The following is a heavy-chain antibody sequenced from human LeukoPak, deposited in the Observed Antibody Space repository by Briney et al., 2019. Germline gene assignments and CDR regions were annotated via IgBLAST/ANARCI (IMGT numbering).Heavy chain of an antibody. Sequence: ASVKVTCKASGYTFTDFYIHWVRQAPGQGLEWMGCVKPNTGDTNYAQNFQGRVTMATDTSITTAYMELNSLQSDDTAVIYCARGVWGYFKSPDYWGQGTLVAVSS. J-gene: IGHJ4*02. D-gene: IGHD7-27*01. CDR2: VKPNTGDT. CDR3: ARGVWGYFKSPDY. CDR1: GYTFTDFY. V-gene: IGHV1-2*02.